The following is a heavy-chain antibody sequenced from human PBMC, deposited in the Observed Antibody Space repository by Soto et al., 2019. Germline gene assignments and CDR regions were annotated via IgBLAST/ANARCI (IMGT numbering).Heavy chain of an antibody. CDR1: GFTFSSYA. V-gene: IGHV3-23*01. Sequence: EVQLLESGGGLVQPGGSLRLSCAASGFTFSSYAMSWVRQAPGKGLEWVSAISGSGGSTYYADSVKGRFTISRDNSKNTLYLQMNSLRAEDTAVYYCARDSGGYSYGPIDYWGQGTLVTVSS. J-gene: IGHJ4*02. D-gene: IGHD5-18*01. CDR3: ARDSGGYSYGPIDY. CDR2: ISGSGGST.